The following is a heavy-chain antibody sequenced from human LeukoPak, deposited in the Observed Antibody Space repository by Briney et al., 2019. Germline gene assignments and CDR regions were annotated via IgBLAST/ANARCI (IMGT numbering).Heavy chain of an antibody. V-gene: IGHV3-23*01. CDR2: ISGSDDGT. D-gene: IGHD1-26*01. J-gene: IGHJ4*02. Sequence: GGSLRLSCAASGFTFSSCGMTWVRQAPGKGLEWVSSISGSDDGTYYADSVKGRFTISRDNSKNTLYLQMNNLRAEDTAVYYCAKDGGIVGARSFDYWGQGTLVTVSS. CDR1: GFTFSSCG. CDR3: AKDGGIVGARSFDY.